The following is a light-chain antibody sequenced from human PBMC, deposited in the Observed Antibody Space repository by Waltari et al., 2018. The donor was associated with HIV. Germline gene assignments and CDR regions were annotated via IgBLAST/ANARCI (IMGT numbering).Light chain of an antibody. J-gene: IGKJ1*01. Sequence: DIVMTQSPDSLAVSLGERATIKCTSSQSLLYSSTNKNYLTWYQQKSGQPPNLLIYWASTRESGVPDRFTGSGSGTHFTLTISSLQAEDVAVYYCQQYYSSPPTFGQGTKVEIK. CDR1: QSLLYSSTNKNY. V-gene: IGKV4-1*01. CDR2: WAS. CDR3: QQYYSSPPT.